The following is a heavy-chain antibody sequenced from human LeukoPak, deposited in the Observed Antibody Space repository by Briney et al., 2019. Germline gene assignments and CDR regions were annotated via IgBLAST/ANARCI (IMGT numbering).Heavy chain of an antibody. CDR1: GASINNYY. D-gene: IGHD1-26*01. CDR3: ARPYSVSYYDAFDI. CDR2: LYSSGST. J-gene: IGHJ3*02. Sequence: PSETLSLTCTVSGASINNYYWGWIRQPPGKGLEWIGSLYSSGSTYDNPSLKSRVTMSVDTSKNQFSLKLSSVTAADTAVYYCARPYSVSYYDAFDIWGQGTMVTVSS. V-gene: IGHV4-39*01.